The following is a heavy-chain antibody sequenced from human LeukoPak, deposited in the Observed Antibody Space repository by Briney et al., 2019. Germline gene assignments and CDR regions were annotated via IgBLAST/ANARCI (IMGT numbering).Heavy chain of an antibody. CDR2: IRYGGSNK. Sequence: GGSLRLSCAASGFTFSSYGMHWVRQAPGKGLEWVAFIRYGGSNKYYADSVKGRFTISRDNSKNTLYLQMNSLRAEDTAVYYCAKGGRVSGWYVYWGQGTLVTVSS. J-gene: IGHJ4*02. CDR3: AKGGRVSGWYVY. CDR1: GFTFSSYG. D-gene: IGHD6-19*01. V-gene: IGHV3-30*02.